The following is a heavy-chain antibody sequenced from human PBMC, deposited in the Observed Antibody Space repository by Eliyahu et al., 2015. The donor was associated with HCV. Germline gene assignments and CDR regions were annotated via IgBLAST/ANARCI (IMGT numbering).Heavy chain of an antibody. J-gene: IGHJ5*02. Sequence: QVQLQESGPGLVKPSEXLSLTCXVXGGSITTYYWSWIRQPPGXGREWXGYIHYSGSTNYNPSLKSRVTISVDTSKNQFSLNLTSVTAADTAVYYCASGGGGIAVAGTGGWFDPWGQGTLVTVSS. CDR3: ASGGGGIAVAGTGGWFDP. CDR2: IHYSGST. V-gene: IGHV4-59*01. CDR1: GGSITTYY. D-gene: IGHD6-19*01.